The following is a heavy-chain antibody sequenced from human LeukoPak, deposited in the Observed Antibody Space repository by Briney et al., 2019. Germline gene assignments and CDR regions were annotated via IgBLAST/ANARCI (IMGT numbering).Heavy chain of an antibody. V-gene: IGHV3-21*01. CDR2: ISSSSSYI. CDR1: GFTFSSYS. Sequence: PGESLKISCAASGFTFSSYSMNWVRQAPGKGLEWVSSISSSSSYIYYADSVKGRFTICRDNAKNSLYLQMNSLRAEDTAVYYCARDQLYYYDSSGYLTPPFDYWGQGTLVTVSS. CDR3: ARDQLYYYDSSGYLTPPFDY. J-gene: IGHJ4*02. D-gene: IGHD3-22*01.